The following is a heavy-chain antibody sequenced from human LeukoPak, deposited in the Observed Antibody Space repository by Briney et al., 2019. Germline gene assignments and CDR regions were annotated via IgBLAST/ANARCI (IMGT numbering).Heavy chain of an antibody. V-gene: IGHV4-61*02. CDR1: GGSISSGSYY. CDR2: IYTSGST. Sequence: SETLSLTCTVSGGSISSGSYYCSWIRQPAGKGLEWIGRIYTSGSTNYNPSLKSRVTISVDTSKDQFSLKLSSVTAADTAVYYCARVTTIFGVVTDNFDYWGQGTLVTVSS. D-gene: IGHD3-3*01. CDR3: ARVTTIFGVVTDNFDY. J-gene: IGHJ4*02.